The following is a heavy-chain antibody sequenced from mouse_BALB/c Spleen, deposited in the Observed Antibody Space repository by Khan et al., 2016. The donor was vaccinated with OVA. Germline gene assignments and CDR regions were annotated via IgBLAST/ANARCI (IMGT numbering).Heavy chain of an antibody. J-gene: IGHJ1*01. CDR1: GYSITSDYA. V-gene: IGHV3-2*02. Sequence: EVQLQESGPGLVKPSQSLSLTCTVTGYSITSDYAWNWIRQFPGNKLEWMGYISYSGSTGYNPSLKSRLSITRDTSNNQFFLQLNSVTTEDTASYYCARRYDYGHWYFDVWGAGTTVTVSS. CDR3: ARRYDYGHWYFDV. CDR2: ISYSGST. D-gene: IGHD1-1*01.